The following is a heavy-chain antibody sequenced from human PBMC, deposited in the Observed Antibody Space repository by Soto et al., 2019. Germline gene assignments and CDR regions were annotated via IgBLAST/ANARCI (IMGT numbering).Heavy chain of an antibody. Sequence: ASVKVSCKASGYTFTSYDINWVRQATGQGLEWMGGMSPNSGNTGYAQKFQGRVTMTRNTSISTAYMKLSSLRSDDTAVYYCARNLEAAAAQFWGQGTLVTVSS. CDR3: ARNLEAAAAQF. CDR2: MSPNSGNT. CDR1: GYTFTSYD. J-gene: IGHJ4*02. V-gene: IGHV1-8*01. D-gene: IGHD6-13*01.